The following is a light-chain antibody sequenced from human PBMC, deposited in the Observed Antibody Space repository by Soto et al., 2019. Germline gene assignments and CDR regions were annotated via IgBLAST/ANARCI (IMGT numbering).Light chain of an antibody. CDR2: TTS. V-gene: IGKV3-20*01. CDR1: ESVTSSC. J-gene: IGKJ3*01. CDR3: QQCGGSPLFS. Sequence: EIVLTQSPDTRSLSPGERATLSCTASESVTSSCLAWYQRKPGQAPRLLIHTTSTRATDIPDRFSGSGSETDCTLTISRLEPEDFAVYYCQQCGGSPLFSFGPGTRVDI.